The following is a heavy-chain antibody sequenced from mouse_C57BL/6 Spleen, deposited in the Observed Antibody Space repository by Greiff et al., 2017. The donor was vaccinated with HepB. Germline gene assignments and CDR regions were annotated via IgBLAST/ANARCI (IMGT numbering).Heavy chain of an antibody. D-gene: IGHD1-1*01. CDR3: TTHYYGSSYYFDY. V-gene: IGHV14-1*01. Sequence: EVKLLESGAELVRPGASVKLSCTASGFNIKDYYMHWVKQRPEQGLEWIGRIDPEDGDTEYAPKFQGKATMTADTSSNTAYLQLSSLTSEDTAVYYCTTHYYGSSYYFDYWGQGTTLTVSS. CDR1: GFNIKDYY. J-gene: IGHJ2*01. CDR2: IDPEDGDT.